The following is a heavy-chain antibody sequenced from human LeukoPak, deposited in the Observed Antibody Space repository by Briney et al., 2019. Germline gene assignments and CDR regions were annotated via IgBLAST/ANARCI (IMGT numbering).Heavy chain of an antibody. V-gene: IGHV3-7*01. D-gene: IGHD5-12*01. J-gene: IGHJ4*02. CDR1: GFTVSSSY. Sequence: GGSLRLSCAASGFTVSSSYMSWVRQAPGKGLEWVANIKPDGSEGYYLDSLKGRFTISRDNAKNSLYLEMTSLRVEDTAVYYCARSGGYGWDYWGQGALVTVSS. CDR2: IKPDGSEG. CDR3: ARSGGYGWDY.